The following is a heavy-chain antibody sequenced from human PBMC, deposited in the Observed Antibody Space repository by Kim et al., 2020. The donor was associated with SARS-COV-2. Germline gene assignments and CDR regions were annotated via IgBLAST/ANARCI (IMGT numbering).Heavy chain of an antibody. CDR1: GFTFSSYS. V-gene: IGHV3-21*01. J-gene: IGHJ4*02. CDR3: ARGQCSSTSWYDRAYYFDY. D-gene: IGHD2-2*01. CDR2: ISSSSSNI. Sequence: GGSLRLSCAASGFTFSSYSMNWVRQAPGKGLEWVSSISSSSSNIYYADSVKGRFTISRDNAKNSLYLQMISLRAEDTAVYYCARGQCSSTSWYDRAYYFDYWGQGTLVTVSS.